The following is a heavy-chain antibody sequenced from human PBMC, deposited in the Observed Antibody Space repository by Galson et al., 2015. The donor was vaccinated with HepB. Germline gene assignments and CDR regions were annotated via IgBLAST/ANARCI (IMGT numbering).Heavy chain of an antibody. V-gene: IGHV3-21*01. CDR2: ISSTGTYI. D-gene: IGHD2-15*01. CDR1: GFPFKNYA. CDR3: AREHCSLGFCYFDY. Sequence: SLRLSCAASGFPFKNYAMTWVRQAPGKGLQWVSSISSTGTYINYADSLKGRFTISRDNAKNSLYLQMNSLRAEDTALYYCAREHCSLGFCYFDYWGQGTLVTVSS. J-gene: IGHJ4*02.